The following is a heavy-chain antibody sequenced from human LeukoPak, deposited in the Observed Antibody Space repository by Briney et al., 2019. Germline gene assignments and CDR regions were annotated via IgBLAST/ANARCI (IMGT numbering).Heavy chain of an antibody. CDR3: ARVGDDYYYDSSGYYSRDAFDI. J-gene: IGHJ3*02. CDR1: GYTFTSYG. CDR2: ISAYNGNT. V-gene: IGHV1-18*01. Sequence: ASVKVSCKASGYTFTSYGISWVRQAPGQGLEWMGWISAYNGNTEYSQKFQGRVTITRDTSASTAYMELSSLRSEDTAVYYCARVGDDYYYDSSGYYSRDAFDIWGQGTMVTVSS. D-gene: IGHD3-22*01.